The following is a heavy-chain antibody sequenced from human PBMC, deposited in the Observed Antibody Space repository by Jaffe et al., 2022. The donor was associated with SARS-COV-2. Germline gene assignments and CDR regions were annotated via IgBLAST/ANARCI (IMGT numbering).Heavy chain of an antibody. CDR3: ARDPVAGWGPGAFDI. J-gene: IGHJ3*02. Sequence: QVQLQESGPGLVKPSETLSLTCTVSGGSISSYYWSWIRQPPGKGLEWIGYIYYSGSTNYNPSLKSRVTISVDTSKNQFSLKLSSVTAADTAVYYCARDPVAGWGPGAFDIWGQGTMVTVSS. CDR2: IYYSGST. V-gene: IGHV4-59*01. D-gene: IGHD6-19*01. CDR1: GGSISSYY.